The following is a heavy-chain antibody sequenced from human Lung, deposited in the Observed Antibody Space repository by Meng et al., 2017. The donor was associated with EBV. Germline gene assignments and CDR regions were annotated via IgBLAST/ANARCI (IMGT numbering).Heavy chain of an antibody. CDR2: VSFSGGRT. Sequence: EVHLLESXGGFVQLGESLRLSCAAPGVNFKTYAMNWVRQAPGKGLEWVSVVSFSGGRTYYADSVKGRFTISRDNSRNTLYLQLGSLRAEDTAVYYCARGRLYYAGGYSSWDGLDFWGQGTLVTVSS. CDR3: ARGRLYYAGGYSSWDGLDF. V-gene: IGHV3-23*01. J-gene: IGHJ4*02. CDR1: GVNFKTYA. D-gene: IGHD2-8*02.